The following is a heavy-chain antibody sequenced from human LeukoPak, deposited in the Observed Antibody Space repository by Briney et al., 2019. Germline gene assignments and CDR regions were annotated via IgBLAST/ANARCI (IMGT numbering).Heavy chain of an antibody. J-gene: IGHJ4*02. CDR2: ISGSGGDT. V-gene: IGHV3-23*01. D-gene: IGHD3-22*01. CDR1: GFTFSTYW. Sequence: GGSLRLSCAASGFTFSTYWMSWVRQAPGKGLEWVSAISGSGGDTFYADSVKGRFTISRDNSNNTLYLQMNSLRAEDTAVFYCAKHPIYDSSGYYANWGQGTLVTVSS. CDR3: AKHPIYDSSGYYAN.